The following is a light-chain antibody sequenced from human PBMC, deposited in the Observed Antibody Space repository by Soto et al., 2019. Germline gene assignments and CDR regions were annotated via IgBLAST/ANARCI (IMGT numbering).Light chain of an antibody. J-gene: IGLJ2*01. CDR2: SNT. Sequence: QSVLTQPPSASGTPGQTIAISCSGGSSNIASHTVNWYQQLPGTAPRLLIYSNTQRPSGVPDRFSGSKSGTSASLAISGLQSEYEGDYYCAAWDDSLNGVVFGGGTKLTVL. V-gene: IGLV1-44*01. CDR1: SSNIASHT. CDR3: AAWDDSLNGVV.